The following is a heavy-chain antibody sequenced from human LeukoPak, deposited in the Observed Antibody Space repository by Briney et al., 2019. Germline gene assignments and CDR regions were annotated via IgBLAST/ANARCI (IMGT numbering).Heavy chain of an antibody. CDR3: AREAYTVTFFDY. CDR1: GFTFYDYA. J-gene: IGHJ4*02. Sequence: GGSLRLSCAASGFTFYDYAMHWVRQAPGKGVEWGSGISWNSGSIVYADSVKGRFTISRDNAKNSLYLQMNSLRAEDTALYYCAREAYTVTFFDYWGQGTLVTVSS. CDR2: ISWNSGSI. D-gene: IGHD4-11*01. V-gene: IGHV3-9*01.